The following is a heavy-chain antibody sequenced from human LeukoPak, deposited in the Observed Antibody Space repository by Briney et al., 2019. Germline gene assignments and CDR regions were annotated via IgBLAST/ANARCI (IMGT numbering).Heavy chain of an antibody. CDR1: GFTFSSYE. CDR2: ISSSGSTI. CDR3: ARSPADYDSSGY. V-gene: IGHV3-48*03. D-gene: IGHD3-22*01. Sequence: GGSLRLSCAASGFTFSSYEMNWVRQAPGKGLEWVSYISSSGSTIYYADSVKGRFTISRDNAKNSLYLQMNSLRAEDTALYYCARSPADYDSSGYWGQGTLVTVSS. J-gene: IGHJ4*02.